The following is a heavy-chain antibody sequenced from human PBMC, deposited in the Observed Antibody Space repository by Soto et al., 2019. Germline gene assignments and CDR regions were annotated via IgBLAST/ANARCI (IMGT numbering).Heavy chain of an antibody. V-gene: IGHV3-7*03. J-gene: IGHJ4*02. Sequence: XGSLRLSCAPSAFTFSSYCMHGVRQAQGKGLEWVANITQDGSAEYYVYSVKGRFTISRDNAKNSLYLQMNSLRAEDTAVYYCAKDGDDYVWGSFLDYWGQGTLVTVSS. D-gene: IGHD3-16*01. CDR1: AFTFSSYC. CDR2: ITQDGSAE. CDR3: AKDGDDYVWGSFLDY.